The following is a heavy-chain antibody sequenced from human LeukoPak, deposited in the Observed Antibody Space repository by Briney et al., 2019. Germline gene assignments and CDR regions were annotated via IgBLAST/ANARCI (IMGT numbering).Heavy chain of an antibody. CDR1: GFTFSSYG. D-gene: IGHD3-22*01. J-gene: IGHJ1*01. CDR3: ARVGLSYYDSSGYFLPYFQH. CDR2: IRYDGSNK. V-gene: IGHV3-30*02. Sequence: GGSLRLSCAASGFTFSSYGMHWVRQAPGKGLEWVAFIRYDGSNKYYADSVKGRFTISRDNSKNTLYLQMNSLRAEDTAVYYCARVGLSYYDSSGYFLPYFQHWGQGTLVTVSS.